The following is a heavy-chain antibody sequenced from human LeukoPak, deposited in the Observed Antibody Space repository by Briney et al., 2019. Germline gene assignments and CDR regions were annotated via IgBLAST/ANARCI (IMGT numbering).Heavy chain of an antibody. Sequence: GGSLRLSCAASGFTFSSYSMNWVRQAPGKGLEWVSYISTSSSFIYYADSVKGRFTVSRDNAKNSLYLQMNSLRAEDTAVYYCAREYCRGGSCSGWDYWGQGTLVTVSS. V-gene: IGHV3-21*05. CDR1: GFTFSSYS. CDR2: ISTSSSFI. D-gene: IGHD2-15*01. J-gene: IGHJ4*02. CDR3: AREYCRGGSCSGWDY.